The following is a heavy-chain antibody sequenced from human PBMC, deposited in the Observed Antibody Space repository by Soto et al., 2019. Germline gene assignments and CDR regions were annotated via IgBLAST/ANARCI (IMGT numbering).Heavy chain of an antibody. CDR1: GGSISSSSYY. Sequence: SETLSLTCTVSGGSISSSSYYWGWIRQPPGRGLEWIGSIYYMGSTYYNPSLKSRVTISVDTSKIQFSLKLSSVTAADTAVYYCARSTFYYYYMDVWGKGTTVTVSS. D-gene: IGHD3-3*02. CDR3: ARSTFYYYYMDV. J-gene: IGHJ6*03. CDR2: IYYMGST. V-gene: IGHV4-39*01.